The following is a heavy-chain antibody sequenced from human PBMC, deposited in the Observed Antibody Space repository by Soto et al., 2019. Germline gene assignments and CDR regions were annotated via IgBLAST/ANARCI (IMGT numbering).Heavy chain of an antibody. D-gene: IGHD6-6*01. CDR1: GFTLSNYA. CDR2: IKPDGSGK. CDR3: ARDVGVQELDY. V-gene: IGHV3-7*01. J-gene: IGHJ4*02. Sequence: PGGSLRLSCAASGFTLSNYAMSWVRQAPGRGLEWVANIKPDGSGKYYLDSVRGRFTISRDNAENSLFLQIDSLRVEDTAVYYCARDVGVQELDYWGQGTLVTVSS.